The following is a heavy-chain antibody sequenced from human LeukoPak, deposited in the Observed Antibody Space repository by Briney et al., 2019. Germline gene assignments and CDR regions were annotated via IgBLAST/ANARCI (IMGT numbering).Heavy chain of an antibody. D-gene: IGHD2-21*02. CDR1: GFTVSSNY. CDR3: ARAPYCGGDCYSGWYFDL. CDR2: IYSGGST. J-gene: IGHJ2*01. Sequence: GGSLRLSCAASGFTVSSNYMSWVRQAPGKGLEWVSVIYSGGSTYYADSVKGRFTISRDNSKNTLYLQMNSLRAEDTAVYYCARAPYCGGDCYSGWYFDLWSRGTLVTVSS. V-gene: IGHV3-53*01.